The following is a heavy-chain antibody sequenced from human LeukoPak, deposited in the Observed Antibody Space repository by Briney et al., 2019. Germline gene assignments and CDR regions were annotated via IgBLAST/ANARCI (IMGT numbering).Heavy chain of an antibody. Sequence: GGSLRLSCVASGFTFSSYWMHWVRQAPGKGLVWVSRINSDGSSTSYADSVKGRFTISRDNAKNTLYLQMNSLRAEDTAVYYCARGTWATLYYYYMDVWGKGTTVTVSS. CDR3: ARGTWATLYYYYMDV. V-gene: IGHV3-74*01. D-gene: IGHD5-24*01. J-gene: IGHJ6*03. CDR1: GFTFSSYW. CDR2: INSDGSST.